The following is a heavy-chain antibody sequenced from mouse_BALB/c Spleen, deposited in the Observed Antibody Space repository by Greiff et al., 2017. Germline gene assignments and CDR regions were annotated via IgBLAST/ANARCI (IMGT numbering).Heavy chain of an antibody. CDR3: AREGGLVWSSRDAMDY. D-gene: IGHD2-10*02. V-gene: IGHV1-14*01. CDR1: GYTFTSYV. J-gene: IGHJ4*01. Sequence: VQLQQSGPELVKPGASVKMSCKASGYTFTSYVMHWVKQKPGQGLEWIGYINPYNDGTKYNEKFKGKATLTSDKSSSTAYMELSSLTSEDSAVYYFAREGGLVWSSRDAMDYWGQGTSVTVSS. CDR2: INPYNDGT.